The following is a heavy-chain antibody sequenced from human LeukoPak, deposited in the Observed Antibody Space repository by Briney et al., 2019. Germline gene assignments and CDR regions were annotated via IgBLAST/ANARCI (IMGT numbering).Heavy chain of an antibody. Sequence: GGSLRLSCAASGFTFSSYEMSWVRQAPGKGQEWVSGINWNGGSTGYADSVKGRFTISRDNAKNSLYLQMNSLRAEDTALYYCARVSSGTGYYYYYYMDVWGKGTTVTVSS. J-gene: IGHJ6*03. CDR1: GFTFSSYE. V-gene: IGHV3-20*04. CDR2: INWNGGST. CDR3: ARVSSGTGYYYYYYMDV. D-gene: IGHD3-10*01.